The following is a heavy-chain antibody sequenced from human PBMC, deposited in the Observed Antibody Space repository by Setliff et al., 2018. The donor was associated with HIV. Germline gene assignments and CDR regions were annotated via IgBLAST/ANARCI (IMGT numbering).Heavy chain of an antibody. D-gene: IGHD2-21*02. CDR3: ARDKNGDYYFDY. CDR2: INPSSGST. Sequence: GASVKVSCKASGYTFTSYYMHWVRQAPGQGLEWMGIINPSSGSTTYAQKFQGRVTMTRDTSTSTVYMELSSLRSEDTAVYYCARDKNGDYYFDYWGQGTLVTVSS. J-gene: IGHJ4*02. CDR1: GYTFTSYY. V-gene: IGHV1-46*01.